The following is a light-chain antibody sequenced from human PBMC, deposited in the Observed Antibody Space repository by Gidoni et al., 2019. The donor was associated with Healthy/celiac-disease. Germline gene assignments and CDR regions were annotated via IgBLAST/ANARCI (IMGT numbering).Light chain of an antibody. CDR2: SNN. CDR3: AAWDDSLNGHWV. Sequence: QSVLTQPPSASGTPGQRVTISCSGSSSNIGSNTVNWYQQLPGTAPKLLIHSNNQRPPGVPDRFSGSKSGTSASLAISGLQSEDEADYYCAAWDDSLNGHWVFGGGTKLTVL. V-gene: IGLV1-44*01. J-gene: IGLJ3*02. CDR1: SSNIGSNT.